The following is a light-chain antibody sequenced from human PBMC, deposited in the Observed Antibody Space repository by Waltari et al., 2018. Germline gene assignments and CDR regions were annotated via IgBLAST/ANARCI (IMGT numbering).Light chain of an antibody. J-gene: IGLJ2*01. CDR1: SSDVGGYNY. CDR3: CSYAGSSTHVL. V-gene: IGLV2-23*02. CDR2: DVS. Sequence: QSALTQPASVSGSPGQSITIPCTGTSSDVGGYNYVYCYQQYPDKAPKLMIYDVSKRPSGVSNRFSGSKSGNTASLTISGLQAEDEADYYCCSYAGSSTHVLFGGGTKLTVL.